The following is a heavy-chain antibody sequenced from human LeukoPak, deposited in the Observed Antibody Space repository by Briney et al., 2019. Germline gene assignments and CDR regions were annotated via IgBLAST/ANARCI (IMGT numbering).Heavy chain of an antibody. V-gene: IGHV3-23*01. Sequence: GGSLRLSCTVSGLRFSTYAMSWVRQAPGKGLEWVSSISGSGGSTYYADSVKGRFTVSRGNSKNTVYLELNSLRAEDRAIYFCAKGGQNFDFWRFDYWGQGTLVTVSS. CDR1: GLRFSTYA. D-gene: IGHD3-3*01. CDR3: AKGGQNFDFWRFDY. J-gene: IGHJ4*02. CDR2: ISGSGGST.